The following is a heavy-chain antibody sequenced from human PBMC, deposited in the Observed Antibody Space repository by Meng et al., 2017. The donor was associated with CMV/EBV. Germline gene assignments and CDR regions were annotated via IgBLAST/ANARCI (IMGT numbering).Heavy chain of an antibody. CDR1: GGSISIGGYY. V-gene: IGHV4-31*01. CDR3: AREGETNWFGP. Sequence: CLFSGGSISIGGYYGSCSRQPPGKGVVWIGYIYYRWSTYHSPSLKSLVTISVDTSKNQFSLKLSSVTAADTAVYYCAREGETNWFGPWGQGTLVTVSS. CDR2: IYYRWST. J-gene: IGHJ5*02.